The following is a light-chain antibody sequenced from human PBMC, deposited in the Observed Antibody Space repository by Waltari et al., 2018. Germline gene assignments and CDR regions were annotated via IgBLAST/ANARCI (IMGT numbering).Light chain of an antibody. J-gene: IGLJ2*01. CDR2: EVS. V-gene: IGLV2-14*01. Sequence: QSALTQPASVSGSPGQSLTISCTGTSSDVRGYNYVSWYQQHPGKAPKLMIYEVSNRPSGVSNRFSGSKSGNTASLTISGLQAEDEADYYCSSYTSSSTLGVFGGGTKLTVL. CDR1: SSDVRGYNY. CDR3: SSYTSSSTLGV.